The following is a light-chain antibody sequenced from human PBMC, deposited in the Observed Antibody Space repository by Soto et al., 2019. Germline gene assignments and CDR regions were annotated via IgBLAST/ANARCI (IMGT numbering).Light chain of an antibody. J-gene: IGKJ5*01. Sequence: EIVLTQSPGTLSLSPGERATLSRRASQSVSSSYLAWYQQKPGQAPRLLIYGASSRATDIPDRFSGSGSGTDFTLTISRLEPEDFAVYYCQQYGSSPPKVTFGQGTRLEIK. CDR1: QSVSSSY. CDR3: QQYGSSPPKVT. CDR2: GAS. V-gene: IGKV3-20*01.